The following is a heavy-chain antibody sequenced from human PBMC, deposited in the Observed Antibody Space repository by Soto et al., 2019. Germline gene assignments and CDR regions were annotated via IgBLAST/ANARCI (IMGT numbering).Heavy chain of an antibody. CDR3: TIVRVADSALDH. CDR2: MSYDGSDT. J-gene: IGHJ4*02. Sequence: HPGGSLRLSCVGSGFIFINNGMHWVRQTPGKGLEWVAFMSYDGSDTFYADSVKGRFTISRDNSKNTLFLHMSNLRAEDTAMYYCTIVRVADSALDHWGQGTLVTVS. CDR1: GFIFINNG. D-gene: IGHD3-10*02. V-gene: IGHV3-30*02.